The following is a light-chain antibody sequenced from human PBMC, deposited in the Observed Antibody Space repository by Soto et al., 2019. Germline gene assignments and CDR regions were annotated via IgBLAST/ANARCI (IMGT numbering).Light chain of an antibody. CDR3: QQYGSSPYT. CDR2: IAS. Sequence: EVVLTQSPGTLSLSPGERATLSCWASQSVSRSYLAWYQQKPGQAPRLLIYIASSRATGIPDRFSGSGSGTDFTLTISRLEPADFAMYYCQQYGSSPYTFGQGTKLEIK. V-gene: IGKV3-20*01. CDR1: QSVSRSY. J-gene: IGKJ2*01.